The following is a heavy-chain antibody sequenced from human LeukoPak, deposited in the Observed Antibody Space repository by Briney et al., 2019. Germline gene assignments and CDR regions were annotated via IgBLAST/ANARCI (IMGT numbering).Heavy chain of an antibody. J-gene: IGHJ4*02. Sequence: ETLSLTCTVSGGSISSYYWSWIRQPPGKGLEWIGYIYYSGSTNYNPSLKSRVTISVDTSKNQFSLKLSSVTAADTAVYYCARVGSSSNYYFDYWGQGTLVTVSS. CDR1: GGSISSYY. CDR3: ARVGSSSNYYFDY. CDR2: IYYSGST. V-gene: IGHV4-59*01. D-gene: IGHD2-2*01.